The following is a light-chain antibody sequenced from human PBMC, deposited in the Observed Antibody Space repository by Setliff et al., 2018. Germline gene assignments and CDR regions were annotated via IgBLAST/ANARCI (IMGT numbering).Light chain of an antibody. J-gene: IGLJ2*01. CDR1: SSDVGGYNY. Sequence: QSVLAQPRSVSGSPGQSVAISCTGTSSDVGGYNYVGWYQQHPGKAPKLIIYDVDVRPSGVPDRFYGSKSGNTASLTISGLQAEDEADYYCCSYAGTYKFVVFGGGTQLTVL. CDR3: CSYAGTYKFVV. V-gene: IGLV2-11*01. CDR2: DVD.